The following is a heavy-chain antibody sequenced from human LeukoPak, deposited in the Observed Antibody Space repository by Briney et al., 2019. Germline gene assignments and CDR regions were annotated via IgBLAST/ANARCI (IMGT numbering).Heavy chain of an antibody. CDR3: AKQDWAVAWRRWFDP. CDR2: TYYRSKWYN. J-gene: IGHJ5*02. V-gene: IGHV6-1*01. D-gene: IGHD6-19*01. Sequence: SQTLSLTCAISGDSVSSNSAAWNWVRQSPSRGLEWQGRTYYRSKWYNDYAVSVKSRITINPDTSKNQFSLQLNSVTPEDTAVYYCAKQDWAVAWRRWFDPWGQGTLVTVSS. CDR1: GDSVSSNSAA.